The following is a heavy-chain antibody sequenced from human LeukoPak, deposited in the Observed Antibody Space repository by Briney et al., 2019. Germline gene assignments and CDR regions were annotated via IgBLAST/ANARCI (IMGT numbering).Heavy chain of an antibody. D-gene: IGHD5-18*01. CDR3: ARARSSYGYGDAFDI. V-gene: IGHV3-20*04. J-gene: IGHJ3*02. CDR2: ITWNGGST. Sequence: GGSLRLSCAASGFTFDDYGMSWVRQAPGKGLEWVSGITWNGGSTGYADSVKGRFTISRDNAKNSLYLQMNSLRAEDTAVYYCARARSSYGYGDAFDIWGQGTMVTVSS. CDR1: GFTFDDYG.